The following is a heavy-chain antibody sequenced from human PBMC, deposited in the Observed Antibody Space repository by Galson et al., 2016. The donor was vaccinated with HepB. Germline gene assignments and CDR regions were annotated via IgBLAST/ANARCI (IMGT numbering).Heavy chain of an antibody. D-gene: IGHD1-26*01. CDR3: ARERWELLQGDRYYIDY. CDR1: GFTFSSYS. Sequence: SLRLSCAASGFTFSSYSMNWVRQAPGKGLEWVSYISSSSSTIYYADSVKGRFTISRDNAKNSLYLQMNSLRDEDTAVYYCARERWELLQGDRYYIDYWGQGTLVTVSS. J-gene: IGHJ4*02. V-gene: IGHV3-48*02. CDR2: ISSSSSTI.